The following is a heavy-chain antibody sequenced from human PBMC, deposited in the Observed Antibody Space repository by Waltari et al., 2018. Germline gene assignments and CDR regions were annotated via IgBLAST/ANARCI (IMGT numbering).Heavy chain of an antibody. CDR3: ATQRDYYDSSGYRDLDY. Sequence: QVQLVQSGAEVKKPGASVKVSCKASGYTFTGYYMHWVRQAPGQGLEWMGWINPNSGGTNYAQKLKGRVTMTRDTSISTAYMELSRLRSDDTAVYYCATQRDYYDSSGYRDLDYWGQGTLVTVSS. V-gene: IGHV1-2*02. CDR2: INPNSGGT. CDR1: GYTFTGYY. J-gene: IGHJ4*02. D-gene: IGHD3-22*01.